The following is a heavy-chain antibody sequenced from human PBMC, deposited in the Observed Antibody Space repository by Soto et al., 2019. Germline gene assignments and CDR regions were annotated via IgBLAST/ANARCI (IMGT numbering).Heavy chain of an antibody. CDR3: ATPRTPGTTVAVYDY. V-gene: IGHV1-46*01. CDR2: INSSGGSR. J-gene: IGHJ4*02. D-gene: IGHD1-1*01. Sequence: ASGKVSCKASGYTFTSSYMHWVRHAPGKGLEWMGIINSSGGSRSYAQKFQGRVTMTRDTSTSTIYMELSSLRSEDTAVYYCATPRTPGTTVAVYDYWGQGTLVTVSS. CDR1: GYTFTSSY.